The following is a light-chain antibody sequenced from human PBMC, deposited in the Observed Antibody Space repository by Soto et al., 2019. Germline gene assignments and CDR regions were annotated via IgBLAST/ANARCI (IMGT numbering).Light chain of an antibody. CDR1: TTDVGGYNY. V-gene: IGLV2-8*01. J-gene: IGLJ2*01. CDR3: NSYAGSNGVV. CDR2: EVS. Sequence: QSALTQPPSASGSPGQSVTISCTGTTTDVGGYNYVSWYQHHPAKAPKVMIYEVSKRPSGVPDRFSGSKSGNPASLTVSGLQTEDEADYYCNSYAGSNGVVFGGGTKLTVL.